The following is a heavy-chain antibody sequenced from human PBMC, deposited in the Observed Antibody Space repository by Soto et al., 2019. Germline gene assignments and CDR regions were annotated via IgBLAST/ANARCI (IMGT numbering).Heavy chain of an antibody. Sequence: SETLSLTCTVSGGSISSGDYYWSWIRQPPGKGLEWIGYIYYSGSTYYNPSLKSRVTISVDTSKNQFSLKLSSVTAADTAVYYCARDRGAPMVRGVIIAWFDPWGQGTLVTVSS. CDR1: GGSISSGDYY. CDR3: ARDRGAPMVRGVIIAWFDP. CDR2: IYYSGST. J-gene: IGHJ5*02. V-gene: IGHV4-30-4*01. D-gene: IGHD3-10*01.